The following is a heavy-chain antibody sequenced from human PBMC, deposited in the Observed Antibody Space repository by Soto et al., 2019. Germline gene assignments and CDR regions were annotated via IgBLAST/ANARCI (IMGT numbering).Heavy chain of an antibody. CDR2: IYYSGST. V-gene: IGHV4-39*01. J-gene: IGHJ6*02. Sequence: SETLSLTCTVSGGSISSSSYYWGWIRQPPGKGLEWIGSIYYSGSTYYNPSLKSRVTISVDTSKNQFSLKLSSVTAADTAVYYCARLNYDFWSGSHYYYDGIDVRGQGTTVTVSS. D-gene: IGHD3-3*01. CDR1: GGSISSSSYY. CDR3: ARLNYDFWSGSHYYYDGIDV.